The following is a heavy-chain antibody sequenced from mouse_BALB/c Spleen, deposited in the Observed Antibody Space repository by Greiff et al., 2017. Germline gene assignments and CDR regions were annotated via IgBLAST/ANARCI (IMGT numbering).Heavy chain of an antibody. CDR2: ISSGGST. CDR1: GFTFSSYA. CDR3: ARGPITTAPAWFAY. V-gene: IGHV5-6-5*01. D-gene: IGHD1-2*01. J-gene: IGHJ3*01. Sequence: EVQVVESGGGLVKPGGSLKLSCAASGFTFSSYAMSWVRQTPEKRLEWVASISSGGSTYYPDSVKGRFTISRDNARNILYLQMSSLRSEDTAMYYCARGPITTAPAWFAYWGQGTLVTVSA.